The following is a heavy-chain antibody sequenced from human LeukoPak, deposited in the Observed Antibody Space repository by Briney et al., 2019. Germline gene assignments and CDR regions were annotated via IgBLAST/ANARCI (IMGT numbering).Heavy chain of an antibody. J-gene: IGHJ3*02. CDR3: ARVGSGSNRNSDAFDI. CDR2: ISAYNGNT. Sequence: GASVKVSCKASGYTFTSYGISWVRQAPGQGLEWMGWISAYNGNTKYAQRLQGRVTMTTDTSTSTAYMELRSLTSDDTAVYYCARVGSGSNRNSDAFDIWGQGTMVTVSS. D-gene: IGHD1-26*01. V-gene: IGHV1-18*01. CDR1: GYTFTSYG.